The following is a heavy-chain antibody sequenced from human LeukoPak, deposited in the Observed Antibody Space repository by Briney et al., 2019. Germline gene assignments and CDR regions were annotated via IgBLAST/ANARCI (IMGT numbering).Heavy chain of an antibody. J-gene: IGHJ4*02. D-gene: IGHD5-18*01. CDR2: ISAYNGNT. CDR3: ARDRIQLWRTEATFDD. Sequence: GASVKVSCKASGYTFTSYGISWVRQAPGQGLEWMGWISAYNGNTNYAQKLQGRVTMTTDTSTSTAYMELRSLRSDDTAVYYCARDRIQLWRTEATFDDWGQATLVTVSS. CDR1: GYTFTSYG. V-gene: IGHV1-18*01.